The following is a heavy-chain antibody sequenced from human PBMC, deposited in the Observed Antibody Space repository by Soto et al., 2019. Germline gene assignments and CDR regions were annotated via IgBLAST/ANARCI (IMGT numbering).Heavy chain of an antibody. CDR1: GGTFSSYA. D-gene: IGHD1-26*01. J-gene: IGHJ4*02. Sequence: SVKVSCKASGGTFSSYAISWVRQSPGQGLEWMGGIIPIFGTANYAQKFQGRATITADESTSTAYMELSSLRSEDTAVYYCARELVGATSRWLSYWGQGTLVTVSS. V-gene: IGHV1-69*13. CDR2: IIPIFGTA. CDR3: ARELVGATSRWLSY.